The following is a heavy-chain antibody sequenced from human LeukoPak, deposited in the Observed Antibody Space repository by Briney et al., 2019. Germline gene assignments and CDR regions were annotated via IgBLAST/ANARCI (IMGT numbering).Heavy chain of an antibody. D-gene: IGHD3-10*01. CDR2: IIPIVGIG. CDR3: ASVTMLRGRPYYFDY. V-gene: IGHV1-69*04. Sequence: ASVKVSCKASGGTFSSYAISWVRQAPGQGLEWMGRIIPIVGIGNYAQKFQGRVTITADKSTSTAFMELSGLTSEDTAVYFCASVTMLRGRPYYFDYWGQGTLVTVSS. CDR1: GGTFSSYA. J-gene: IGHJ4*02.